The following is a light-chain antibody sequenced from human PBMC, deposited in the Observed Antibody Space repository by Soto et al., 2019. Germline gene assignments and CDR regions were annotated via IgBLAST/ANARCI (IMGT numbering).Light chain of an antibody. Sequence: AIQMTQSPSSLSASVGDRFTITCRASQGIRSELGWYQQKPGKAPNLLIYTASTLQSGVPSRFSGSGSGTDFTLTISSLQPEDFATYYCIQDYNYPLTFGGGTKGDIK. CDR2: TAS. J-gene: IGKJ4*01. CDR1: QGIRSE. CDR3: IQDYNYPLT. V-gene: IGKV1-6*01.